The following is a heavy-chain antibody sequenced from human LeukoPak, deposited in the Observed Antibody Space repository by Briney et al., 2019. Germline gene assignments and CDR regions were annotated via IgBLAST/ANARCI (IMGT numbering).Heavy chain of an antibody. CDR2: ISYDGSNK. CDR1: GFTFSSYG. D-gene: IGHD3-10*01. CDR3: AKGTYYYASGTSYTESFGDN. V-gene: IGHV3-30*18. Sequence: PGGSLRLSCAASGFTFSSYGMHWVRQAPGKGLEWVAVISYDGSNKYYADSVKGRFTISRDNSKNALYLQMNSLRAEDTAVYFCAKGTYYYASGTSYTESFGDNWGQGTLVTVSS. J-gene: IGHJ4*02.